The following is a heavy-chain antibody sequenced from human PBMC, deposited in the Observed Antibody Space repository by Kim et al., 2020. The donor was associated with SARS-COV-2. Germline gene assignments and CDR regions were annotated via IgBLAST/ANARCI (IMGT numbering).Heavy chain of an antibody. CDR2: IYSGGSST. D-gene: IGHD5-18*01. V-gene: IGHV3-23*03. CDR3: AKISTRGYSYAPDY. Sequence: GGSLRLSCAASGFTFSSYAMSWVRQAPGKGLEWVSVIYSGGSSTYYADSVKGRFTIYRDNSKNTLYLQMNSLRAEDTAVYYCAKISTRGYSYAPDYWGHGTLVTVSS. J-gene: IGHJ4*01. CDR1: GFTFSSYA.